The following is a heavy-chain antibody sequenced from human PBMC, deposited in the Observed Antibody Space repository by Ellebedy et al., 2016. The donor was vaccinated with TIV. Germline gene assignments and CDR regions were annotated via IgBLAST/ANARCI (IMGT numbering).Heavy chain of an antibody. CDR1: GGSVSNANYF. J-gene: IGHJ5*01. V-gene: IGHV4-39*07. CDR2: VYQSGTA. CDR3: GRLVAASHADS. Sequence: MPSETLSLTCTVSGGSVSNANYFWSWIRQPPGKGLEWIGTVYQSGTAWYNPSLRSRVTISLDTSKNQFSLRLKLTSVTAADTAVYYCGRLVAASHADSWGQGTLVTVSS. D-gene: IGHD5-12*01.